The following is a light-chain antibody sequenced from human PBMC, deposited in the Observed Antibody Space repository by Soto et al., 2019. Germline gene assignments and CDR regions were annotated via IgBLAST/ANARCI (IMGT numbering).Light chain of an antibody. J-gene: IGKJ5*01. CDR2: GAS. CDR1: QSLSHN. V-gene: IGKV3-20*01. CDR3: QQYGSSPSIT. Sequence: EIVMTQSPATLSVSPGDRDTLSCRARQSLSHNLAWYQQKPGQAPRLLIYGASSRATGIPDRFSGCGSGTDFTLTISRLEPEDFAVYYCQQYGSSPSITFGQGTRLEIK.